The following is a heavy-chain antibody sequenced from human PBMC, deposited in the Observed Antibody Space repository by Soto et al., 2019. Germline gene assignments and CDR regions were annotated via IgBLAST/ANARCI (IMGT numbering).Heavy chain of an antibody. D-gene: IGHD3-22*01. CDR3: ARSHPSGYILDY. CDR2: IWYDGSNK. CDR1: GFTFSSYG. J-gene: IGHJ4*02. V-gene: IGHV3-33*01. Sequence: PGGSLRLSCAASGFTFSSYGMHWVRQAPGKGLEWVAVIWYDGSNKYYADSVKGRFTISRDNSKNTLYLQMNSLRAEDTAVYYCARSHPSGYILDYWGQGTLVTVSS.